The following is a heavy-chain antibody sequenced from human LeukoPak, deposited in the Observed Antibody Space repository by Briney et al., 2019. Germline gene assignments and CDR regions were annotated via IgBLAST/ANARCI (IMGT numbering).Heavy chain of an antibody. CDR1: GFTFSSYE. CDR3: AREVRDGYNYGNLDY. V-gene: IGHV3-48*03. J-gene: IGHJ4*02. CDR2: ISSSGSTI. D-gene: IGHD5-24*01. Sequence: PGGSLRLSCAASGFTFSSYEMNWVRQAPGKGLEWVSYISSSGSTIYCADSVKGRFTISRDNAKNSLYLQMNSLRAEDTAVYYCAREVRDGYNYGNLDYWGQGTLVTVSS.